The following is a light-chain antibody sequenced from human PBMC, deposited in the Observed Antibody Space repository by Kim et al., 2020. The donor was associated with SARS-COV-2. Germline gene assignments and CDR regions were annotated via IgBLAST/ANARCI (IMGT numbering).Light chain of an antibody. CDR1: QTVGRN. V-gene: IGKV3-15*01. CDR2: GSY. Sequence: EIVMTQSPATLSVSPGERATLSCRASQTVGRNLAWYQQKPGQAPRLLIYGSYTRATGIPARFSGSGSGTEFTLTISSLQSEDFVVYYCHQYNNWPRTCGQGTKVDIK. CDR3: HQYNNWPRT. J-gene: IGKJ1*01.